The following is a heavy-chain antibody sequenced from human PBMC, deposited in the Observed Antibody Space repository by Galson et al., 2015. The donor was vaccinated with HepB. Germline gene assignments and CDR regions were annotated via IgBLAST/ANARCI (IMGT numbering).Heavy chain of an antibody. CDR1: GFGFSAYA. CDR2: ISYDGSIQ. CDR3: ARPAEITYYTYGLDV. J-gene: IGHJ6*02. D-gene: IGHD3-22*01. Sequence: SLRLSCAASGFGFSAYAMHWVRQAPGKGLEWVALISYDGSIQYYPDSVKGRFTVSRDNSESTLFLEMYSLAAEDTAVYYCARPAEITYYTYGLDVWGRGTTVIVSS. V-gene: IGHV3-30*04.